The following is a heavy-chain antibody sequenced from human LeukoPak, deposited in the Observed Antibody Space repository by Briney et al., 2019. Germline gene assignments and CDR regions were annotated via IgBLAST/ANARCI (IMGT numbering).Heavy chain of an antibody. CDR2: IKQDGSEK. D-gene: IGHD3-10*01. J-gene: IGHJ3*02. CDR3: ARTYYYGSGSYRAAFDI. V-gene: IGHV3-7*04. Sequence: GGSLRFSCAASGFTFSKYWMSWVRLAPGKGLEWVANIKQDGSEKFYVDSVKGRFTISRDNAKNSLYLQMNSLRAEDTAVYYCARTYYYGSGSYRAAFDIWGQGTMVTVSS. CDR1: GFTFSKYW.